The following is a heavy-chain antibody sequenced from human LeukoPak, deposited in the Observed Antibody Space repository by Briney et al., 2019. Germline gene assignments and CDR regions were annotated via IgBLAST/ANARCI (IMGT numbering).Heavy chain of an antibody. J-gene: IGHJ4*02. CDR2: INHSGST. V-gene: IGHV4-34*01. D-gene: IGHD6-6*01. CDR1: GGSFSGYY. CDR3: ARSSRLTFDY. Sequence: ASETLSLTCAVYGGSFSGYYWSWIRQPPGKGLEWIGEINHSGSTNYNPSLKSRVTISVDTSKNQFSLKLSSVTAADTAVYYCARSSRLTFDYWGQGTLVTVSS.